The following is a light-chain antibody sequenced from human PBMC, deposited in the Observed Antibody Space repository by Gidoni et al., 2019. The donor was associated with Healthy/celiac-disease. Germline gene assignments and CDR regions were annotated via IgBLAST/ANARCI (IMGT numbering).Light chain of an antibody. J-gene: IGLJ3*02. CDR1: SSDVGGYNY. CDR3: SSYTSSSTLV. V-gene: IGLV2-14*03. Sequence: HSALTQPASVSGSPGQSITISCTGTSSDVGGYNYVSWYQQHPGKAPKLMIYDVSNRPSGVSKRVSGSKSGNTASLTISGLQAEDEADYYCSSYTSSSTLVFGGGTKLTVL. CDR2: DVS.